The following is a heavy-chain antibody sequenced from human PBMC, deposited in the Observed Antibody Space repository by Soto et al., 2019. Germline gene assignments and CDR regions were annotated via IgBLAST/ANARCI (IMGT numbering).Heavy chain of an antibody. CDR3: ARPEYSSSSYGMDV. V-gene: IGHV3-48*02. J-gene: IGHJ6*02. CDR2: ISSSSSTI. D-gene: IGHD6-6*01. CDR1: GFTFSSYS. Sequence: GGSLILSCAASGFTFSSYSMNWVRQAPGKGLEWVSYISSSSSTIYYADSVKGRFTISRDNAKNSLYLQMNSLRDEDTAVYYCARPEYSSSSYGMDVWGQGTTVTVSS.